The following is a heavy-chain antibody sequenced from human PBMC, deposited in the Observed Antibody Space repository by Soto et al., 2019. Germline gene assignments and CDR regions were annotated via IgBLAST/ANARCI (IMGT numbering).Heavy chain of an antibody. CDR3: ARAHAPTLPFDS. J-gene: IGHJ4*02. Sequence: QVQLQESGPGLVKPSETLSLTCTVSGDSIRNVYWSWIRQPPGKGLEWIGFIYHSGNAKNNPSLKSRVAMSVDSSKNQISLSLNSVTAADSAVYFCARAHAPTLPFDSWGQGTLVTVSS. CDR2: IYHSGNA. D-gene: IGHD2-2*01. CDR1: GDSIRNVY. V-gene: IGHV4-59*13.